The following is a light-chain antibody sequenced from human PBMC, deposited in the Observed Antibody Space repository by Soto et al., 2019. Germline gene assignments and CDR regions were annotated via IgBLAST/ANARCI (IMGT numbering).Light chain of an antibody. CDR3: QRWNSYPFT. CDR2: DVS. J-gene: IGKJ4*01. V-gene: IGKV1-5*01. CDR1: QSFNRW. Sequence: IQMTQSPATLSASAGDRATLTCRASQSFNRWLAWYQQKPGHAPRLLIYDVSIGQAGVPSRFSGSGAGTEITLIISSQPPDFFANYCYQRWNSYPFTFGEGTKVDIK.